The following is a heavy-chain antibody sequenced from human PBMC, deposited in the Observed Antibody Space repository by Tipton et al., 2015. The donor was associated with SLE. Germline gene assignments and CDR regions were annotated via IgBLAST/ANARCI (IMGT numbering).Heavy chain of an antibody. CDR3: VGGYGGADI. D-gene: IGHD4/OR15-4a*01. Sequence: SLRLSCVVSGFTFSGFAIHWVRQASGKGLEGVGHIRSRSNNYATAYGASVKGRFTISRDDSKDTAYLQMNSLRAEDTAVYYCVGGYGGADIWGQGTMVTVSS. V-gene: IGHV3-73*01. CDR2: IRSRSNNYAT. J-gene: IGHJ3*02. CDR1: GFTFSGFA.